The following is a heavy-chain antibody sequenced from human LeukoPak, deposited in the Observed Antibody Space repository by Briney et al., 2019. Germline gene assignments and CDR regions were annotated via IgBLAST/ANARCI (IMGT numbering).Heavy chain of an antibody. CDR3: ARNAFDL. V-gene: IGHV3-7*01. CDR1: GFTFSTYW. Sequence: GGSLRLSCAASGFTFSTYWMSWVRQAPGRGLEWAANINQDGSAKFYGDSVKGRFTISRDNAKKSLYQQMNSLSAEDTAVYYCARNAFDLWGQGTMVTVSS. J-gene: IGHJ3*01. CDR2: INQDGSAK.